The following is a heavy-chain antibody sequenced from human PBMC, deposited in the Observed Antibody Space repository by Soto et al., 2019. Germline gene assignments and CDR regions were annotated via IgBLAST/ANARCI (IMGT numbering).Heavy chain of an antibody. Sequence: QVQLVQSGAEVKKPGSSVKVSCKASGGTFSSYAISWVRQAPGQGLEWMGGIIPIFGTANYAQKFQDRVTITAEQSTSTVYMEQTSMRYKDTAVYYCARENAWYDYLSAPDGMDYWGQGTTVTVSS. CDR2: IIPIFGTA. J-gene: IGHJ6*02. CDR1: GGTFSSYA. V-gene: IGHV1-69*01. CDR3: ARENAWYDYLSAPDGMDY. D-gene: IGHD3-3*01.